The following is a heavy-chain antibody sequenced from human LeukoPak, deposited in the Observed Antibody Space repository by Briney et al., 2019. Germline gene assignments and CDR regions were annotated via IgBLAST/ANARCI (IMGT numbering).Heavy chain of an antibody. J-gene: IGHJ5*02. D-gene: IGHD2-2*01. CDR3: ASTNCSSASCYGANWFDP. Sequence: SETLSLTCTVSGYSISSGDYYWSWIRQPPGKGLEWIGYIYDSGTTFHYNPSLKSRVNISVDTSKNQFSLRLSSVTAVDTAVYYCASTNCSSASCYGANWFDPWGQGTLVTVSS. V-gene: IGHV4-30-4*08. CDR2: IYDSGTT. CDR1: GYSISSGDYY.